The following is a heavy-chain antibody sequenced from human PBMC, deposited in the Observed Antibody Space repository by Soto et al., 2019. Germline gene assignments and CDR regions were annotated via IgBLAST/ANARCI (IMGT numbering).Heavy chain of an antibody. Sequence: LGESLKISCKGSGYSFTSYWIGWVRQMPGKGLEWMGIIYPGDSDTRYSPSFQGQVTISADKSISTAYLQWSSLKASDTAMYYCARRIAAAGMGLDAFDIWGQGTMVTVSS. J-gene: IGHJ3*02. V-gene: IGHV5-51*01. CDR3: ARRIAAAGMGLDAFDI. CDR1: GYSFTSYW. D-gene: IGHD6-13*01. CDR2: IYPGDSDT.